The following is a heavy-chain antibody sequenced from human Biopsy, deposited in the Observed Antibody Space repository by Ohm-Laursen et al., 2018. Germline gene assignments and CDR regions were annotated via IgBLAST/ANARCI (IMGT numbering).Heavy chain of an antibody. D-gene: IGHD4-17*01. V-gene: IGHV4-31*01. Sequence: TLSLTCSVSGGSINSGGHFWGWVRQSPGKGLEWIGYIYDNGDTYYNPSLMSLVSISADTSKNQVSLRLNSVTAADTAMYFCARGRSDYPPTFWGPGTLVTVSS. CDR2: IYDNGDT. CDR3: ARGRSDYPPTF. J-gene: IGHJ4*02. CDR1: GGSINSGGHF.